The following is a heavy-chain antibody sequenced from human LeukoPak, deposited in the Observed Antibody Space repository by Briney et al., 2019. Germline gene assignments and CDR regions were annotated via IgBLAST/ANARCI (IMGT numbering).Heavy chain of an antibody. CDR1: GGSFTSDY. J-gene: IGHJ4*02. CDR3: ATYSGTWGYLDY. CDR2: INHSGST. D-gene: IGHD6-13*01. V-gene: IGHV4-34*01. Sequence: SETLSLTCIVSGGSFTSDYWTWIRQPPGKGLEWIGEINHSGSTNYNPSLKSPVTISIDTSKNQFSLKLSSVTAADTAVYYCATYSGTWGYLDYWGQGTLVTVSS.